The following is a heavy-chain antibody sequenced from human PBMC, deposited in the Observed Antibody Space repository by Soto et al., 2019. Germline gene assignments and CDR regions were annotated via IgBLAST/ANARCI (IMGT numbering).Heavy chain of an antibody. V-gene: IGHV4-31*03. CDR1: GGSISSGGYY. Sequence: SETLSLTFTVSGGSISSGGYYWSWIRQHPGKVLEFICYIYYXCXXXXXXSLXXXXTXSLXXSNXXXSXKLSSVTAADTAVYYCARYVTPWGQGTLXT. CDR3: ARYVTP. CDR2: IYYXCXX. D-gene: IGHD3-16*01. J-gene: IGHJ5*02.